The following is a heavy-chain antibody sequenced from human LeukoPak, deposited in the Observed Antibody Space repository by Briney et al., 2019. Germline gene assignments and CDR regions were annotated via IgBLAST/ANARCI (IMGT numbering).Heavy chain of an antibody. Sequence: GGSLRLSCAASGFTFSTCSMHWVRQAPGKGLEWVSSIRSGGTYINYADSVKGRFTISRDDAKNSLYLQMNSLRAEDTAVYYRARDGIFDFWGQGTLVTVSS. CDR1: GFTFSTCS. CDR3: ARDGIFDF. J-gene: IGHJ4*02. CDR2: IRSGGTYI. V-gene: IGHV3-21*01.